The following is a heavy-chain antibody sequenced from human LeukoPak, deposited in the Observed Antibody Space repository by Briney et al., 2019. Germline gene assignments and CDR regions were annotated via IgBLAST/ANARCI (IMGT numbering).Heavy chain of an antibody. CDR1: GFTFSNYD. CDR3: AKAIAATGRWWIFDY. Sequence: GGSLRLSCATSGFTFSNYDMGWVRQAPGEGLEWVSTISGSGTSTYYTDSVKGRFTISRDNPKNAQYLQMNSLRAEDTAVYYCAKAIAATGRWWIFDYWGQGTLVTVSS. CDR2: ISGSGTST. V-gene: IGHV3-23*01. J-gene: IGHJ4*02. D-gene: IGHD6-13*01.